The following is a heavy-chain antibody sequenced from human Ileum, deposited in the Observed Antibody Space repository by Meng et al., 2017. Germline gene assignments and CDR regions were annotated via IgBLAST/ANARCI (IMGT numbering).Heavy chain of an antibody. J-gene: IGHJ4*02. Sequence: HVQLQGAGPGLVRHSETLSLICAGSGGSVSSSGYQWGWIRQPPGKGLEWIGYASTNYNPSLKSRVTISVDTSKNQFSLKLTSVTAADTAVYYCARDHWGSLDYWGQGVLVTVSS. D-gene: IGHD7-27*01. CDR1: GGSVSSSGYQ. CDR2: AST. CDR3: ARDHWGSLDY. V-gene: IGHV4-61*08.